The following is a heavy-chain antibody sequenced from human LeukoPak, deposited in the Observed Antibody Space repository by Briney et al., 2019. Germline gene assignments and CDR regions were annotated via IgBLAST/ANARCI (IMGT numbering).Heavy chain of an antibody. Sequence: SVKVSCKASGGTFSSYTISWVRQAPGQGLEWMGRIIPILGIANYAQKFQGRVTITADKSTSTAYMELSSLRSEDTAVYYCAREDSWSGYNYWGQGTLVTVSS. CDR2: IIPILGIA. CDR1: GGTFSSYT. D-gene: IGHD3-3*01. J-gene: IGHJ4*02. V-gene: IGHV1-69*04. CDR3: AREDSWSGYNY.